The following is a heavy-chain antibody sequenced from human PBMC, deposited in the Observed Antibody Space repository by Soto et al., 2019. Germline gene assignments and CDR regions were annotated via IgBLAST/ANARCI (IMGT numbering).Heavy chain of an antibody. CDR1: GFSINTGGVG. V-gene: IGHV2-5*01. CDR2: LYWNDDV. J-gene: IGHJ4*02. Sequence: QITLRESGPTLVKPTQTLTLSCTLSGFSINTGGVGVGWIRQPPGKAPEWLALLYWNDDVWYSPSPRYRLSVTKDASENRVVLTMTHLDPTDTGTYYCAKRRAISNKLFFDHWGQGALVTVSS. D-gene: IGHD4-4*01. CDR3: AKRRAISNKLFFDH.